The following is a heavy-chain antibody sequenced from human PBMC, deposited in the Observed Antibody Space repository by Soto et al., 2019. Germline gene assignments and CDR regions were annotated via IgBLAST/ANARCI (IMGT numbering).Heavy chain of an antibody. D-gene: IGHD6-19*01. V-gene: IGHV3-21*01. CDR1: GFTFSSYS. CDR2: ISSSSSYI. Sequence: GGSLRLSCAASGFTFSSYSMNWVRQAPGKGLEWVSTISSSSSYIYYADSVKGRFTISRDNAKNSLYLQMNSLRADDTAVYYCARALAVAPFDYWGQGTLVTVSS. CDR3: ARALAVAPFDY. J-gene: IGHJ4*02.